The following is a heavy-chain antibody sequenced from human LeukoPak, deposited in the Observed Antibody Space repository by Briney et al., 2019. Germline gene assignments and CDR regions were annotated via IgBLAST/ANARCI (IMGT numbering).Heavy chain of an antibody. CDR3: ARGRDDYVWGSYRPFDY. J-gene: IGHJ4*02. CDR1: GGSFSGYY. D-gene: IGHD3-16*02. CDR2: INHSGST. V-gene: IGHV4-34*01. Sequence: SETLSLTCAVYGGSFSGYYWSWIRQPPGKGLEWIGEINHSGSTNYNPSLKSRVTISVHTSKNQFSLKLSSVTAADTAVNYCARGRDDYVWGSYRPFDYWGQGTLVTVSS.